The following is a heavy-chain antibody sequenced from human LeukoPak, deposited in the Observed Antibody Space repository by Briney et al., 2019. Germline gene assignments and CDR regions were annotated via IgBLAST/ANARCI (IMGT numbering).Heavy chain of an antibody. J-gene: IGHJ4*02. CDR1: GFTFSSYS. CDR2: ISSSSSYI. Sequence: GGSLRLSCAASGFTFSSYSMNWVRQAPGKGLEWVSSISSSSSYIYYADSVKGRFTISRDNAKNSLYLQMNSLRAEDTAVYYCASSVVVVAAADYWGQGTLVTVSS. D-gene: IGHD2-15*01. V-gene: IGHV3-21*01. CDR3: ASSVVVVAAADY.